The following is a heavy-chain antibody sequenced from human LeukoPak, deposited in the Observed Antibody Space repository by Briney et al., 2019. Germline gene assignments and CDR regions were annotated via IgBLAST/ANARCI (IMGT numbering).Heavy chain of an antibody. J-gene: IGHJ3*02. D-gene: IGHD5-24*01. Sequence: GGSLRLSCAASGFTVSNNYMNWVRQAPGKGLEWVSVIYRSKDTYYADSVKGRFAISRDSSKNTLFLQMNSLRGEDTAVYYCARSRDGYKNGFDIWGQGTMVTVSS. CDR1: GFTVSNNY. V-gene: IGHV3-66*01. CDR3: ARSRDGYKNGFDI. CDR2: IYRSKDT.